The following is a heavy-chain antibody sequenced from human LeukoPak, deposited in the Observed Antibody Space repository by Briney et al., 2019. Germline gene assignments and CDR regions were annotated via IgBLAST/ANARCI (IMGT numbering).Heavy chain of an antibody. D-gene: IGHD2-15*01. CDR1: GYTLTELS. Sequence: ASVKVSCKVSGYTLTELSMHWVRQAPGKGLEWMGGFDPEDGETIYAQKFQGRVTMTEDTSTDTAYMELSSPRSEDTAVYYCATGLGAATVPIFDYWGQGTLVTVSS. V-gene: IGHV1-24*01. CDR3: ATGLGAATVPIFDY. CDR2: FDPEDGET. J-gene: IGHJ4*02.